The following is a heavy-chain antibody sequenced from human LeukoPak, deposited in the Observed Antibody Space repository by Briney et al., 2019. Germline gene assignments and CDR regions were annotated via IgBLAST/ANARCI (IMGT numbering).Heavy chain of an antibody. CDR1: GFTFSIYG. V-gene: IGHV3-30*03. CDR3: RAATKNRGYYFDY. CDR2: ISSDGREE. Sequence: QPGRSLRLSCAASGFTFSIYGMHWVRQAPGKGLEWVAVISSDGREEDYADSVRGRFTISRDNSRDTLYLQMSSLRPEDAAVYYCRAATKNRGYYFDYWGQGTLVTVSS. D-gene: IGHD1-14*01. J-gene: IGHJ4*02.